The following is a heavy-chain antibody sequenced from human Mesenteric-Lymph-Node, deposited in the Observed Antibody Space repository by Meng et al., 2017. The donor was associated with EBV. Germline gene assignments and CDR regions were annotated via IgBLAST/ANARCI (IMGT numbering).Heavy chain of an antibody. CDR2: IDHSGRT. Sequence: QLQGSGPGLVEPSGTLSLTCAVSGGSIISPHWWSWARQPPGKGLEWIGEIDHSGRTNYNPPLKSRVTISVDKSKSEFSLKLSSVTAADTAVYYCARAGSSGYSSFDYWGQGILVTVSS. D-gene: IGHD3-22*01. CDR3: ARAGSSGYSSFDY. V-gene: IGHV4-4*02. J-gene: IGHJ4*02. CDR1: GGSIISPHW.